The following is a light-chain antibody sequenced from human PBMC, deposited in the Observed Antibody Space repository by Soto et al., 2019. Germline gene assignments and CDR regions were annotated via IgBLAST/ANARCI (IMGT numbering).Light chain of an antibody. V-gene: IGKV3-20*01. CDR2: GAS. CDR1: QSVSSNY. CDR3: QQSGSSPWT. Sequence: EIVLTQSPGTLSLSAGDRATLSCRASQSVSSNYLAWYQQKPGQTPRLLIYGASSRATGIPDRFSGSGSGTDFTLTICRLEPEDFAVYYCQQSGSSPWTFGQGTKVEIK. J-gene: IGKJ1*01.